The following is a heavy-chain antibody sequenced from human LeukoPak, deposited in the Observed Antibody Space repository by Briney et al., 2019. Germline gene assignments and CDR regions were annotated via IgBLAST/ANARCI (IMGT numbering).Heavy chain of an antibody. D-gene: IGHD6-13*01. CDR3: AKASGAAVGIREYGMDV. V-gene: IGHV3-33*06. CDR2: IWYDGSNK. Sequence: PGGSLRLSCAASGFTFSSYGMHWVRQAPGKGLEWVAVIWYDGSNKYYADSVKGRFTISRDNSKNTLYLQMNSLRAEDTAVYYCAKASGAAVGIREYGMDVWGQGTTVTVSS. J-gene: IGHJ6*02. CDR1: GFTFSSYG.